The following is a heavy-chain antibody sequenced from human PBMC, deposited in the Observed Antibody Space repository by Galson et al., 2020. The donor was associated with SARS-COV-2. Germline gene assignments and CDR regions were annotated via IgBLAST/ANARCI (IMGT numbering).Heavy chain of an antibody. V-gene: IGHV4-39*07. J-gene: IGHJ4*02. CDR2: IYYSGST. D-gene: IGHD3-3*01. CDR1: GGSISSSSYY. CDR3: ARVAMSYYDFWSGFAETEYFDY. Sequence: SETLSLTCTVSGGSISSSSYYWGWIRQPPGKGLEWIGSIYYSGSTDYNPSLKSRVTISVDTSKNQFSLKLSSVTAADTAGYYCARVAMSYYDFWSGFAETEYFDYWGQGTLVTVSS.